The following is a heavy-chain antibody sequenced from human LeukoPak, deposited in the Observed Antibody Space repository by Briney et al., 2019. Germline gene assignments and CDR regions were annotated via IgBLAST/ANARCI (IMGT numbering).Heavy chain of an antibody. V-gene: IGHV3-7*03. Sequence: GGSLRLSCAASGFTFSSYWMTWVRQAPGKGLEWVANIKQDGSEKYYVDFVKGRFSISRDNAKNSLYLQMNSLRAEDTAVYYCAKDHTYDILTGYERWGQGTLVTVSS. CDR2: IKQDGSEK. D-gene: IGHD3-9*01. CDR1: GFTFSSYW. CDR3: AKDHTYDILTGYER. J-gene: IGHJ4*02.